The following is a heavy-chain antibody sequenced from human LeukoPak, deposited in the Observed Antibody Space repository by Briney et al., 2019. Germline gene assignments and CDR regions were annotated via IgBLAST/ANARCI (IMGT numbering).Heavy chain of an antibody. V-gene: IGHV4-38-2*02. CDR2: IYHSGNT. D-gene: IGHD3-22*01. CDR3: ARDSGGGGLYETSGYYYFDY. J-gene: IGHJ4*02. CDR1: GYSISSGYY. Sequence: SETLSLTCSVSGYSISSGYYWGWIRQAPDKGLEWMGTIYHSGNTHFNPSLRSRVTISVDTPKNQFSLKMNSVTAADSATYYCARDSGGGGLYETSGYYYFDYWGQGSLVTVSS.